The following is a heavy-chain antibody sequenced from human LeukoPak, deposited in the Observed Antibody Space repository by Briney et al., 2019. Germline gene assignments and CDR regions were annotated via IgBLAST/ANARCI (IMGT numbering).Heavy chain of an antibody. CDR2: ISDIGSI. CDR1: GGSCSSYY. CDR3: AGHHPRNTVDF. J-gene: IGHJ4*02. D-gene: IGHD2/OR15-2a*01. V-gene: IGHV4-59*08. Sequence: PSETLSLTCTVSGGSCSSYYWSWIRQPAGKGLEWIAYISDIGSINYNPSLKSRVTISLDTSKNQFSLKLSSVTAADTAVYYCAGHHPRNTVDFWGQGTLVTVSS.